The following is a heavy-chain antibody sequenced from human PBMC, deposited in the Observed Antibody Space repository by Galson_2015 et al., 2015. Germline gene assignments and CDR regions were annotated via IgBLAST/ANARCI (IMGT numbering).Heavy chain of an antibody. CDR3: ARSGRQWLGTDLPDS. CDR1: GFTFSSYA. J-gene: IGHJ4*02. Sequence: SLRLSCAASGFTFSSYAMHWVRQAPGKGLEWVAVISYDGSNKYYADSVKGRFTISRDNSKNTLYLQMNSLRAEDTAVYYCARSGRQWLGTDLPDSSGQGTLVTVSS. D-gene: IGHD6-19*01. CDR2: ISYDGSNK. V-gene: IGHV3-30*01.